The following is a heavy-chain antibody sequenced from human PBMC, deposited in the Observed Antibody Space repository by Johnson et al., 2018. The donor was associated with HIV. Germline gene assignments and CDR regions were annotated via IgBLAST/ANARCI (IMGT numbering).Heavy chain of an antibody. V-gene: IGHV3-30-3*01. Sequence: VQLVESGGGVVQPGRSLRLSCAASGFTFSSYAMHWVRQAPGKGLEWVAVISYDGSNKYYADSVKGRFTISRDNSKNTLYLQMNSLRAEDTAVYYCARDFVGVVPQCAFDIWGQGTMVTVSS. CDR1: GFTFSSYA. D-gene: IGHD4-23*01. CDR2: ISYDGSNK. J-gene: IGHJ3*02. CDR3: ARDFVGVVPQCAFDI.